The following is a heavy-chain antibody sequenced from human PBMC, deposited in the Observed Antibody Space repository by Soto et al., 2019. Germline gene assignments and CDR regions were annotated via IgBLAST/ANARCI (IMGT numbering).Heavy chain of an antibody. J-gene: IGHJ6*02. Sequence: QVQLVQSGAEVKKPGSSVKVSCKASGGTFTSYAISWVRQAPGQGLEWMGGIIPIFGTANYAQKFQGRVTITADESTSTAYMELSSLRSEDTAMYYCASLGITMVRGVPYYYYGMDVWGQGTTVTVSS. CDR3: ASLGITMVRGVPYYYYGMDV. CDR1: GGTFTSYA. CDR2: IIPIFGTA. V-gene: IGHV1-69*12. D-gene: IGHD3-10*01.